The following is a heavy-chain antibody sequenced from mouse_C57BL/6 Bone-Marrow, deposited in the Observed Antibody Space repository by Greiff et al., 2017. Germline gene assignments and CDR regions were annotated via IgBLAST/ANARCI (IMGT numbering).Heavy chain of an antibody. V-gene: IGHV1-82*01. CDR2: IYPGDGDT. CDR1: GYAFSSSW. J-gene: IGHJ2*01. CDR3: ALPLFDY. Sequence: VQLQESGPELVKPGASVKISCKASGYAFSSSWMNWVKQRPGKGLEWIGRIYPGDGDTNYNGKFKGKATLTEDKSSSTAYMQLRSLTSEDSAVYFSALPLFDYWGQGTTLTVSS.